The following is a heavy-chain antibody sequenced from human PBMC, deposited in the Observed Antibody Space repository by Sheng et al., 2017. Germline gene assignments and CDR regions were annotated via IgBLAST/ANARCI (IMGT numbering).Heavy chain of an antibody. CDR3: ARGVYSSGWYEWGDSLGN. CDR1: GGTFSSYA. D-gene: IGHD6-19*01. Sequence: QVQLVQSGAEVKKPGSSVKVSCKASGGTFSSYAISWVRQAPGQGLEWMGGIIPIFGTANYAQKFQGRVTITADESTSTAYMELSSLRSEDTAVYYCARGVYSSGWYEWGDSLGNWGQGTLVTVSS. V-gene: IGHV1-69*01. J-gene: IGHJ4*02. CDR2: IIPIFGTA.